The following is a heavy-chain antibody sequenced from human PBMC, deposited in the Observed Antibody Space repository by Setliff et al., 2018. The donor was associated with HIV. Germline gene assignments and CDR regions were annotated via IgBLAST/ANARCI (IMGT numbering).Heavy chain of an antibody. CDR2: TYYRSKWYT. CDR3: ARGGITAYYFDH. CDR1: GDSVSSDSAA. J-gene: IGHJ4*02. V-gene: IGHV6-1*01. D-gene: IGHD5-18*01. Sequence: QTLSLTCAISGDSVSSDSAAWNWIRQSPSRGLEWLARTYYRSKWYTDYAVSVKSRITINPDTSRNQFSLQLSSVIPDDSAVYFCARGGITAYYFDHWSQGTLVTAPQ.